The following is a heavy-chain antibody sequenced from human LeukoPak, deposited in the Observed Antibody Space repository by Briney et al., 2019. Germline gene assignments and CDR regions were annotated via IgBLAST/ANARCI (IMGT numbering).Heavy chain of an antibody. CDR3: TRVHDYFFQH. D-gene: IGHD2/OR15-2a*01. Sequence: ASVKVSCKASGYTFTDYYIHWVRQAPGQGLEWVGRINPNSGGTDYAPKFQGRVTMTRDTSISTAYMELSRLRSDDTAVYYCTRVHDYFFQHWGQGTLVTVSS. V-gene: IGHV1-2*06. CDR2: INPNSGGT. CDR1: GYTFTDYY. J-gene: IGHJ1*01.